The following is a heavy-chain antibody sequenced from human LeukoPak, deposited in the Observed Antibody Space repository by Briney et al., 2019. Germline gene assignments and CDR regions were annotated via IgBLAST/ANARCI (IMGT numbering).Heavy chain of an antibody. D-gene: IGHD3-10*01. Sequence: APVKVSCKVSGYTLTELSMHWVRQAPGKGLEWMGGFDPEDGETIYAQKFQGRVTMTEDTSTDTAYMELSSLRSEDTAVYYCAILQHYGDLAWFDPWGQGTLVTVSS. CDR3: AILQHYGDLAWFDP. CDR1: GYTLTELS. V-gene: IGHV1-24*01. J-gene: IGHJ5*02. CDR2: FDPEDGET.